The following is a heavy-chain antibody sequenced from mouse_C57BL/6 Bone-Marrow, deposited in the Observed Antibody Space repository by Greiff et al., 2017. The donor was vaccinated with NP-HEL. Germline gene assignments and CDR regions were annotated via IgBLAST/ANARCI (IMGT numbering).Heavy chain of an antibody. CDR1: GYAFTNYL. V-gene: IGHV1-54*01. Sequence: VQLQQSGAELVRPGTSVKVSCKAPGYAFTNYLIEWVKQRPGQGLGWIGVINPGSGGTNYNEKFTGKATLTADKSSSTAYMQLSSLTSEDSAVYFGARSRATVVEGFAYWGQGTLVTVSA. CDR2: INPGSGGT. J-gene: IGHJ3*01. CDR3: ARSRATVVEGFAY. D-gene: IGHD1-1*01.